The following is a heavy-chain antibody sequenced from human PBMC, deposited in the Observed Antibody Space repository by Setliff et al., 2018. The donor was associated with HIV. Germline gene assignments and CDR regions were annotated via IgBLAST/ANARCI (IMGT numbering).Heavy chain of an antibody. CDR1: GDPMSSGSFF. CDR3: LRFQESPTRPSVNHFIY. V-gene: IGHV4-61*09. D-gene: IGHD3-10*01. CDR2: IHNSGST. J-gene: IGHJ1*01. Sequence: SETLSLTCTVSGDPMSSGSFFWTWMRQAAGGRLEWIGHIHNSGSTNYNPSLKSRVTMSADTSESQFSPRLTSVTASDTAVYYCLRFQESPTRPSVNHFIYWGQGILVTVSS.